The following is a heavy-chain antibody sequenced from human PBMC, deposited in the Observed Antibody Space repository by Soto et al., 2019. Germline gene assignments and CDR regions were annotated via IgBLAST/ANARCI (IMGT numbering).Heavy chain of an antibody. CDR2: INSDGSST. V-gene: IGHV3-74*01. J-gene: IGHJ6*02. CDR3: ARVEHGYYYGMDV. CDR1: GFTFSSYW. Sequence: GGSLRLSCAASGFTFSSYWMHWVRQAPGKGLVWVSRINSDGSSTGYADSVKGRFTISRDNAKNTLYLQMNSLRAEDTAVYYCARVEHGYYYGMDVWGQGTTVTVSS.